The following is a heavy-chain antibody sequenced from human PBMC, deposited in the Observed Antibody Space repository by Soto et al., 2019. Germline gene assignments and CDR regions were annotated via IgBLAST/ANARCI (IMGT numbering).Heavy chain of an antibody. CDR2: IKADNGKT. CDR1: GYTFTSFS. V-gene: IGHV1-3*01. Sequence: ASVKVSCKASGYTFTSFSVHWVRQDPGQRLEWMGWIKADNGKTKYSQKFQGRATITADTSTRTAYMELSSLRSEDTAVYYCARTVVELLQNNYFYYGMDAWGQGTTVTVSS. J-gene: IGHJ6*02. D-gene: IGHD2-15*01. CDR3: ARTVVELLQNNYFYYGMDA.